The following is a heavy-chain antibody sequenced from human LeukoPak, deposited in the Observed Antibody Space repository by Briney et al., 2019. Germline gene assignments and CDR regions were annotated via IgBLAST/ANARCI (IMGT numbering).Heavy chain of an antibody. J-gene: IGHJ4*02. CDR2: ISASGGST. D-gene: IGHD2-21*02. CDR3: AKDLGYCGGDCSILYYFDY. V-gene: IGHV3-23*01. CDR1: GFTFSSYA. Sequence: PGGSLRLSCAASGFTFSSYAMSWVRQAPGKGLEWVSAISASGGSTYYADSVKGRFTISRDNSKNTLYLQMNSLRAEDTAVYYCAKDLGYCGGDCSILYYFDYWGQGTLVTVSS.